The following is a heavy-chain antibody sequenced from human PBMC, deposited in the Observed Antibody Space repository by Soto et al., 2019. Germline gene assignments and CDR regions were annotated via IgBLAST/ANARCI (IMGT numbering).Heavy chain of an antibody. CDR3: AREGPGVKFDF. CDR1: GGPFSSYG. CDR2: IIPFGEIT. J-gene: IGHJ4*02. D-gene: IGHD3-10*01. V-gene: IGHV1-69*04. Sequence: QVQLVQSGSEVKKPGSSVKVSCKASGGPFSSYGLSWVRQAPGQRLEWMGRIIPFGEITNFAQKFQDRVTITADTATSTAYMELRSLKSEDTAVYYCAREGPGVKFDFWGQGTLVTVSS.